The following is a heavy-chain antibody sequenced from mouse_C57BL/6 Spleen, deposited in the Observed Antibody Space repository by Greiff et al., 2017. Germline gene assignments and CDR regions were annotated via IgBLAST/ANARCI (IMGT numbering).Heavy chain of an antibody. D-gene: IGHD1-1*01. V-gene: IGHV1-62-2*01. Sequence: VKLQQSGAELVKPGASVKLSCKASGYTFTEYTIHWVKQRSGQGLEWIGWFYPGSGSIKYNEKFKDKATLTADKSSSTVYMELSRLTSEDSAVYFCARHSRRDYYGSSYGYFDVWGTGTTVTVSS. J-gene: IGHJ1*03. CDR1: GYTFTEYT. CDR3: ARHSRRDYYGSSYGYFDV. CDR2: FYPGSGSI.